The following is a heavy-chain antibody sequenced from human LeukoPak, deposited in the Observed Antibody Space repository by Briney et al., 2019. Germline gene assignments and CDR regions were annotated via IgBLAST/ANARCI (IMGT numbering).Heavy chain of an antibody. D-gene: IGHD1-26*01. CDR3: ASGSGSYFLEAFDI. V-gene: IGHV1-8*03. CDR2: MNPNSGNT. Sequence: ASVKVSCKASGYTFTSYDINWVRQATGQGLEWMGWMNPNSGNTGYAQKFQGRVTITSNTSISTAYMELSSLRSEDTAVYYCASGSGSYFLEAFDIWGQGTMVTVSS. CDR1: GYTFTSYD. J-gene: IGHJ3*02.